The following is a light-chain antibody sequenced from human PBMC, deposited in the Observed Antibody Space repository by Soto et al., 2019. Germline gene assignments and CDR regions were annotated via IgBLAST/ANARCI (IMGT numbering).Light chain of an antibody. CDR3: QQDGRSPTT. CDR2: SAS. J-gene: IGKJ1*01. Sequence: ELVLTQSQGTLSLSPGEVATLSCRASQSVSSSYLAWYQQKPGQAPRFLIYSASSRATGIPDRFSGSGSGTDFTLTISRLEPEDFAVYYCQQDGRSPTTFGQGTKVDIK. CDR1: QSVSSSY. V-gene: IGKV3-20*01.